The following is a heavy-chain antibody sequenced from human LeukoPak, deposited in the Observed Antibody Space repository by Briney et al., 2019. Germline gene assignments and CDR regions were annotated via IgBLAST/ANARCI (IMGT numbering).Heavy chain of an antibody. CDR1: GGSIRSYY. Sequence: SETLSLTCTASGGSIRSYYWSWIRQPPGKGLEWIGYISDTGSTNYNPSLKSRVTISADTSKNQLSLKLSSVTAADTAVYYCARHLYNDFGSGLDYWGQGTLVTVSS. CDR3: ARHLYNDFGSGLDY. V-gene: IGHV4-59*08. J-gene: IGHJ4*02. D-gene: IGHD3-3*01. CDR2: ISDTGST.